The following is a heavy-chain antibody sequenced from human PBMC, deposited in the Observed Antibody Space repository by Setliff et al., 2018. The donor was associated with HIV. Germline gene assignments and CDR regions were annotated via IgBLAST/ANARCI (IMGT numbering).Heavy chain of an antibody. J-gene: IGHJ3*02. V-gene: IGHV4-31*03. CDR3: ARDRRNTYYYESSGYSGAFDI. Sequence: SETLSLTCTVSGGSISSGGYYWSWIRQRPGKGLEWIEFIYYSGSTYYNPSLKSRVTISVDTSKNQFSLKLSSVTAADTAVYYCARDRRNTYYYESSGYSGAFDIWGQGTMVTVSS. CDR1: GGSISSGGYY. CDR2: IYYSGST. D-gene: IGHD3-22*01.